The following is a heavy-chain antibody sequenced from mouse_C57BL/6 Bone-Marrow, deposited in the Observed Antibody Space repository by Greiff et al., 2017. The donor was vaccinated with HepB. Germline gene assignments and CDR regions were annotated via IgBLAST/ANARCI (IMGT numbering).Heavy chain of an antibody. J-gene: IGHJ1*03. Sequence: EVKVVESGGGLVKPGGSLKLSCAASGFTFSDYGMHWVRQAPEKGLEWVAYISSGSSTIYYADTVKGRFTISRDNAKNTLFLQMTSLRSEDTAMYYCARLNPAYYYGSSYGYFDVWGTGTTVTVSS. CDR2: ISSGSSTI. CDR3: ARLNPAYYYGSSYGYFDV. CDR1: GFTFSDYG. V-gene: IGHV5-17*01. D-gene: IGHD1-1*01.